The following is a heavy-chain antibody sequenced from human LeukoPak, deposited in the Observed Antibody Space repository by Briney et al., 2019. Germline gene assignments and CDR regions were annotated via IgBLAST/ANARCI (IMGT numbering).Heavy chain of an antibody. CDR2: INAGNGNT. V-gene: IGHV1-3*01. Sequence: ASVKVSCKASGYTFTSYAMHWVRQAPGQRLEWMGWINAGNGNTKYSQKFQGRVTITRDTSASTAYMELSSLRSEDTAVYYCARVGRKDNWFDPLGQGTLGNGSS. J-gene: IGHJ5*02. CDR3: ARVGRKDNWFDP. D-gene: IGHD1-14*01. CDR1: GYTFTSYA.